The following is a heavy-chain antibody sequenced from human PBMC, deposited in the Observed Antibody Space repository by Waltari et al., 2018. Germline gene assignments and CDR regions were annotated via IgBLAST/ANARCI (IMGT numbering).Heavy chain of an antibody. Sequence: HVPLVHSAAVLKQSWTSFDHSCKVSGHTLPFLFIPWARPQQWKSLEWMGRLDPRNGHAVHAQNIQCRVILTEVSSTDTDNMELSSLRPEDTALYYCHLTGREIVVMAGTSPSFYPYIDVWGRGTTVTVSS. D-gene: IGHD2-15*01. V-gene: IGHV1-24*01. CDR3: HLTGREIVVMAGTSPSFYPYIDV. CDR1: GHTLPFLF. J-gene: IGHJ6*03. CDR2: LDPRNGHA.